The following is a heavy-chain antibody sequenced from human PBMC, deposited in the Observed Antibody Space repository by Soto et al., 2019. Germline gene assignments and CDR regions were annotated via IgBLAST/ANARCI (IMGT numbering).Heavy chain of an antibody. D-gene: IGHD5-12*01. CDR3: ARDLGSGYDPGDY. CDR2: IIPLFGTT. V-gene: IGHV1-69*14. J-gene: IGHJ4*02. Sequence: QVQLVQSGAEVKKPGSSVKVSCKASGDTFSGYSISWVRQAPGQGLEWMGGIIPLFGTTNYAQRFQGRVTITADNSKSTAYMELSSLKSEDTAIYYCARDLGSGYDPGDYWGQGTLVTVSS. CDR1: GDTFSGYS.